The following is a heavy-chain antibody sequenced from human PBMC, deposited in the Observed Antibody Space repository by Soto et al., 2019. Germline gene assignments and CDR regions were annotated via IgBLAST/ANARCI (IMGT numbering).Heavy chain of an antibody. V-gene: IGHV1-8*01. Sequence: ASVKVSFKASGYTFTNHDINWVRQATGQGLEWMGWMNPNSGNTGYAQKFQGRVTMTRNTSISTAYMELRSLRFEDAAVYYCSRVPHKGLYWYIDLWGRGTLVTVSS. CDR3: SRVPHKGLYWYIDL. J-gene: IGHJ2*01. CDR2: MNPNSGNT. CDR1: GYTFTNHD.